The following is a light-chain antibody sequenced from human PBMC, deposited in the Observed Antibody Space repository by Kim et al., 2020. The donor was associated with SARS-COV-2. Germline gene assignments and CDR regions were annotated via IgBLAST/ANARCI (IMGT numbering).Light chain of an antibody. CDR1: NIGSKS. V-gene: IGLV3-21*04. J-gene: IGLJ3*02. Sequence: SYELTQPPSVSVAPGKTARITCGGNNIGSKSVHWYQQRPGQAPVLVIYFDDDRPSWIPDRFSGSNSGNTATLTISRVEAGDEADYYCQVWDSDSDLRVFGGGTQLTVL. CDR2: FDD. CDR3: QVWDSDSDLRV.